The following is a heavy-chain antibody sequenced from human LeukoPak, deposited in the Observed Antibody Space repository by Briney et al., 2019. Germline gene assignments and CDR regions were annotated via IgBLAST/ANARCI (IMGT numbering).Heavy chain of an antibody. CDR2: IGSGGSA. D-gene: IGHD3-22*01. J-gene: IGHJ4*02. CDR1: GFTFSSYA. V-gene: IGHV3-23*01. Sequence: GGSLRLSCAASGFTFSSYAMTWVRQAPGKGLEWVSAIGSGGSAYYADSVKGRFTISGDNSKNTLYLHMNSLRAEDTAVYYCARDRGGLTMIVPSDYWGQGTLVTVSS. CDR3: ARDRGGLTMIVPSDY.